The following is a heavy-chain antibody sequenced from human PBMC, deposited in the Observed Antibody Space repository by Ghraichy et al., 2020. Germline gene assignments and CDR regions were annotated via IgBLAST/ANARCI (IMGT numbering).Heavy chain of an antibody. Sequence: SGPTLVKPTQTLTLTCTFSGFSLSTSGMCVSWIRQPPGKALEWLARIDWDDDKYYSTSLKTRLTISKDTSKNQVVLTMTNMDPVDTATYYCARISLVVTATEYYGMDVWGQGTTVTVSS. D-gene: IGHD2-21*02. J-gene: IGHJ6*02. CDR1: GFSLSTSGMC. V-gene: IGHV2-70*11. CDR3: ARISLVVTATEYYGMDV. CDR2: IDWDDDK.